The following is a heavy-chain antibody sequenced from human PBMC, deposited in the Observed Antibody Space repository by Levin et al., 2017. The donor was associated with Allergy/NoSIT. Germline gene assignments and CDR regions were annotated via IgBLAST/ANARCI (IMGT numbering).Heavy chain of an antibody. Sequence: GLEWVGRIKRKLDGETTDYAVPVKGRFTISRDDSTNTLFLQMNSLKFEDTAVYYCTTEGYSGSGSYTGLDYWGQGTLAAVSS. J-gene: IGHJ4*02. CDR3: TTEGYSGSGSYTGLDY. D-gene: IGHD3-10*01. V-gene: IGHV3-15*01. CDR2: IKRKLDGETT.